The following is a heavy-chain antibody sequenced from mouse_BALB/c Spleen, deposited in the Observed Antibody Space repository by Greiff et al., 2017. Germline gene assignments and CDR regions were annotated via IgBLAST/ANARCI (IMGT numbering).Heavy chain of an antibody. CDR2: ISSGGSYT. D-gene: IGHD2-3*01. V-gene: IGHV5-6*02. J-gene: IGHJ4*01. CDR3: ARHEDGSYAMDY. Sequence: DVKLVESGGDLVKPGGSLKLSCAASGFTFSSYGMSWVRQTPDKRLEWVATISSGGSYTYYPDSVKGRFTISRDNAKNTLYLQMSSLKSEDTAMYYCARHEDGSYAMDYWGQGTSVTVSS. CDR1: GFTFSSYG.